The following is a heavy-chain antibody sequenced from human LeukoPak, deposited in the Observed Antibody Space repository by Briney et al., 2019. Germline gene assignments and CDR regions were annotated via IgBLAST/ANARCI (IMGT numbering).Heavy chain of an antibody. V-gene: IGHV3-30*18. CDR2: ISYDGSNK. CDR1: GFTFSSYG. CDR3: AKDSCGGDCYYFDY. J-gene: IGHJ4*02. Sequence: GGSLRLSCAASGFTFSSYGMHWVRQASGKGLEWVAVISYDGSNKYYADSVKGRFTISRDNSKNTLYLQMNSLRAEDTAVYYCAKDSCGGDCYYFDYWGQGTLVTVSS. D-gene: IGHD2-21*02.